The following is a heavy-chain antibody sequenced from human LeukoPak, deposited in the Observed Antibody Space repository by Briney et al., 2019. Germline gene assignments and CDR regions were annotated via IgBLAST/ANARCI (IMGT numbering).Heavy chain of an antibody. D-gene: IGHD6-25*01. CDR1: GFTFDDYA. J-gene: IGHJ5*02. CDR2: ISWNSGSI. CDR3: AKGTNSSGNWFDP. V-gene: IGHV3-9*01. Sequence: GGSLRLSCAASGFTFDDYAMHWVRQAPGKGLEWVSGISWNSGSIGYADSVKGRFTISRDNSKNTLYLQMNSLRAEDTAVYYCAKGTNSSGNWFDPWGQGTLVTVSS.